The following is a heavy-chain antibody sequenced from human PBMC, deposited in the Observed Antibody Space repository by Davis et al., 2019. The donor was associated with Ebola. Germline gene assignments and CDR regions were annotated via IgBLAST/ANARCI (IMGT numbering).Heavy chain of an antibody. Sequence: GSLRLSCAVYGGSFSGYYWSWIRQPPGKGLEWIGEINHSGSTNYNPSLKSRVTISVDTSKNQFSLKLSSVTAADTAVYYCAKDRWMGYNYGTEFDYWGQGTLVTVSS. J-gene: IGHJ4*02. D-gene: IGHD5-18*01. V-gene: IGHV4-34*01. CDR3: AKDRWMGYNYGTEFDY. CDR2: INHSGST. CDR1: GGSFSGYY.